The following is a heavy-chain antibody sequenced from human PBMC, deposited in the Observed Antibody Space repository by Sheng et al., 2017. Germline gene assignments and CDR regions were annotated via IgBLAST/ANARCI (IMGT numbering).Heavy chain of an antibody. Sequence: QEQLVQSGAEVKKPGASVKVSCKASGYTFTSYDINWVRQATGQGLEWMGWMNPNSGNTGYAQKFLGRVTMTRDTSINTAYMELSSLRSEDTAVYYCVRGGLDYYAASGYYRHYFDYWGQGTLVTVSS. CDR2: MNPNSGNT. D-gene: IGHD3-22*01. J-gene: IGHJ4*02. V-gene: IGHV1-8*01. CDR1: GYTFTSYD. CDR3: VRGGLDYYAASGYYRHYFDY.